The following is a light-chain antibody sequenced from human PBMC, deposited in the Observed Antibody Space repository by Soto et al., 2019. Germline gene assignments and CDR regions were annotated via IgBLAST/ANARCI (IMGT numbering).Light chain of an antibody. V-gene: IGKV3-15*01. J-gene: IGKJ4*02. CDR3: QQYGSSVQ. CDR1: QNVLNN. CDR2: AAS. Sequence: IVLTHSPATLSVSAADRASLXLWASQNVLNNLAWYQQKPGQAPRLLIYAASTRATGIPARFSGTGSGTDFTLTISRLEPEDFALYYCQQYGSSVQFGGGTKVDIK.